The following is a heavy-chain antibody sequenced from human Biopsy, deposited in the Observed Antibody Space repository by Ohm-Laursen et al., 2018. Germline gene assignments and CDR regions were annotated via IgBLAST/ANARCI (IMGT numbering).Heavy chain of an antibody. CDR2: VHYSGAT. D-gene: IGHD3-22*01. V-gene: IGHV4-34*01. CDR3: VRGVDYYDPYHYYALDV. CDR1: GESFNGYY. J-gene: IGHJ6*02. Sequence: SETLSLTCAVYGESFNGYYWSWIRQAPGKGLEWLGSVHYSGATYYNPPLTSRATISVDTAKNQFFLKLRSATAADTAVYYCVRGVDYYDPYHYYALDVWGQGTTVTVSS.